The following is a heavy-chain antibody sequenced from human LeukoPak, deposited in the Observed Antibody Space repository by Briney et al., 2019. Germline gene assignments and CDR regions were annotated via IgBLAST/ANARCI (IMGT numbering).Heavy chain of an antibody. Sequence: PGGSLRLSCAASGFTFSSYAMSWVRQAPGKGLEWVSYISSSGSTIYYADSVKGRFTISRDNAKNSLYLQMNSLRAEDAAVYYCAELGITMIGGVWGKGTTVTISS. CDR3: AELGITMIGGV. J-gene: IGHJ6*04. D-gene: IGHD3-10*02. CDR1: GFTFSSYA. V-gene: IGHV3-48*03. CDR2: ISSSGSTI.